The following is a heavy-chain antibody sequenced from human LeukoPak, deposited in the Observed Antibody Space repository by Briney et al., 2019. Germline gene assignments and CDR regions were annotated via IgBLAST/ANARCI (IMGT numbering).Heavy chain of an antibody. CDR3: ARVRGYSGYDVLYFFDY. J-gene: IGHJ4*02. CDR2: IYYSGNT. CDR1: GGSMSSGDYY. Sequence: SETLSLTSTVSGGSMSSGDYYWSWIRQPPGKGLEWIGYIYYSGNTYYNPSLERRVTISVDTSKNQFSLKLNSVTAADTAVYYCARVRGYSGYDVLYFFDYWGQGTLATVSS. V-gene: IGHV4-30-4*08. D-gene: IGHD5-12*01.